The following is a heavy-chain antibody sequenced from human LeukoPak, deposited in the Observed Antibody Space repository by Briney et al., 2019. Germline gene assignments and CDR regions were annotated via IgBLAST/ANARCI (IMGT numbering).Heavy chain of an antibody. CDR2: IKQDGGEK. CDR1: GFTFSSYW. D-gene: IGHD5-12*01. J-gene: IGHJ4*02. Sequence: PGGSLRLSCAASGFTFSSYWMSWVRQAPGKVQEWVANIKQDGGEKYYVESVKGRFTISRDNVKNSLYLQMNSLRVEDTAVYYCARARGGYDLDYWGQGTLVTVSS. CDR3: ARARGGYDLDY. V-gene: IGHV3-7*01.